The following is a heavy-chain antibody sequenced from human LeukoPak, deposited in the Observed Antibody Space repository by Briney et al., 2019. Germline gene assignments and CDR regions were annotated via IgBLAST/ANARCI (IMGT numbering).Heavy chain of an antibody. CDR1: GDSVSSNSAA. D-gene: IGHD2-21*01. J-gene: IGHJ5*02. Sequence: SQTLSLTCAISGDSVSSNSAAWNWMRQSPPRDLEWLGRTVYRSKWYYDYAVSVQSRITINADTSKNQFSLHLNSATPEDTAVYYCARSTALVGDDWVDPWGQGTLVTVSS. V-gene: IGHV6-1*01. CDR3: ARSTALVGDDWVDP. CDR2: TVYRSKWYY.